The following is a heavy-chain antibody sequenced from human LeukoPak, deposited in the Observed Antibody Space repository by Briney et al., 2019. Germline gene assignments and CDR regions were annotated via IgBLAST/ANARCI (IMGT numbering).Heavy chain of an antibody. Sequence: ASVKVSCKVSGYTLTELSMHWVRQAPGKGLEWMGGFDPEDGETIYAQKFQGRVTTTEDTSTDTAYMELSSLRSEDTAVYYCATEGYYYDSSGYPVPLEYWGQGTLVTVSS. V-gene: IGHV1-24*01. D-gene: IGHD3-22*01. CDR2: FDPEDGET. CDR3: ATEGYYYDSSGYPVPLEY. CDR1: GYTLTELS. J-gene: IGHJ4*02.